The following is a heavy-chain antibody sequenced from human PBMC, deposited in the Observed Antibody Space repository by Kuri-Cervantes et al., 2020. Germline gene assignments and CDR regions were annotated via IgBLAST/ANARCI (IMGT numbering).Heavy chain of an antibody. Sequence: ASVKVSCKASVYTFTSYDISWVRQATGQGLEWMGWMNPNSGNTGYAQKFQGRVTMTRNTSISTAYMELSSLRSEDTAVYYCARASTRYYSSGSYYIGYWGQGTLVTVSS. D-gene: IGHD3-10*01. J-gene: IGHJ4*02. CDR2: MNPNSGNT. CDR1: VYTFTSYD. CDR3: ARASTRYYSSGSYYIGY. V-gene: IGHV1-8*02.